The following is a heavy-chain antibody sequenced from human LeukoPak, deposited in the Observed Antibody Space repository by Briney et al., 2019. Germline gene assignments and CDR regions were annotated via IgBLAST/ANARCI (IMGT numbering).Heavy chain of an antibody. CDR1: GFTFSSYS. D-gene: IGHD1-26*01. CDR2: ISSSSGNI. J-gene: IGHJ4*02. V-gene: IGHV3-48*04. CDR3: ARGNSGSYYY. Sequence: GGSLRLSCAASGFTFSSYSMNWVRQAPGKGLEWVSYISSSSGNIYYADSVKGRFTISRDNAKTSLYLQMGSLRAEDMAVYYCARGNSGSYYYWGQGTLVTVSS.